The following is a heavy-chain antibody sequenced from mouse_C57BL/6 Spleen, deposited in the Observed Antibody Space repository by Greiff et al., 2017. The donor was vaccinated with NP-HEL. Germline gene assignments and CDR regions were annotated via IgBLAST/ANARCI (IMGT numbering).Heavy chain of an antibody. CDR1: GSPFTGSW. CDR2: LLPGSGRP. CDR3: ARVSPLLYWYFDV. V-gene: IGHV1-9*01. J-gene: IGHJ1*03. D-gene: IGHD6-1*01. Sequence: QVQLQQSGAYLLPPGASVKLSCKATGSPFTGSWLAWVQPRPGPFLSCLFSLLPGSGRPNYNEKFKGKATFTADTSSNTAYMQLSSLTTEDSAIYYCARVSPLLYWYFDVWGTGTTVTVSS.